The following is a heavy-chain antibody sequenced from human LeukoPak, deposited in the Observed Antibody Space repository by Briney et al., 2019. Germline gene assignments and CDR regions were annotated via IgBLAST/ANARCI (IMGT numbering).Heavy chain of an antibody. D-gene: IGHD6-25*01. Sequence: PGGSLRLSCAASGFTFSSYGMDWVRQAPGKGLEWVSGISWNSGSVGYADSVKGRFTISRDNAKNSLYLQMNSLRAEDTALYYCAKSLRLGYFDLWGRGTLVTVSS. CDR3: AKSLRLGYFDL. CDR2: ISWNSGSV. V-gene: IGHV3-9*01. CDR1: GFTFSSYG. J-gene: IGHJ2*01.